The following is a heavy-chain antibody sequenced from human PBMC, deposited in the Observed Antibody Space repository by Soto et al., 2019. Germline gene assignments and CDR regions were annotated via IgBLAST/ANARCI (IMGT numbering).Heavy chain of an antibody. CDR2: ISGSGGST. V-gene: IGHV3-23*01. D-gene: IGHD2-2*01. CDR1: GFTFSSYA. CDR3: AKDTYCSSTSCSVDY. J-gene: IGHJ4*02. Sequence: GGSLRLSCAASGFTFSSYAMSWVRQAPGKGLEWVSAISGSGGSTYYADSVKGRFTISRANSKNTLYLQMNSLRAEDTVVYYCAKDTYCSSTSCSVDYWGQGTLVTVSS.